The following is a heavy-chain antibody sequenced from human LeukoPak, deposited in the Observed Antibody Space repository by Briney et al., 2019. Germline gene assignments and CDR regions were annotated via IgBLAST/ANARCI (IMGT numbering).Heavy chain of an antibody. Sequence: ATVKISCKVSGYTFTDYYMHWVQQAPGKGLEWMGLVDPEDGETIYAEKFQGRVTITADTSTDTAYMELSRLRSEDTAVYYCARGTYYYDSSSYNPPPTRHDYWGQGTLVTVSS. V-gene: IGHV1-69-2*01. CDR1: GYTFTDYY. CDR3: ARGTYYYDSSSYNPPPTRHDY. D-gene: IGHD3-22*01. J-gene: IGHJ4*02. CDR2: VDPEDGET.